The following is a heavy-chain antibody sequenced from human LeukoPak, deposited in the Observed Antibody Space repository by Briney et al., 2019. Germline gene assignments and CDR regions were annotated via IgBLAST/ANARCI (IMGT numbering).Heavy chain of an antibody. CDR1: GGSISGDY. J-gene: IGHJ4*02. V-gene: IGHV4-59*12. Sequence: SETLSLTCTVSGGSISGDYWSWIRQSPGKGLEWIAYIHSSGSTSYNPSLKSRVTISVDTSKNEFSLKLTSVTAADTAVYYCARGARDYYDSSGYYYLFDYWGQGTLVTVSS. CDR3: ARGARDYYDSSGYYYLFDY. CDR2: IHSSGST. D-gene: IGHD3-22*01.